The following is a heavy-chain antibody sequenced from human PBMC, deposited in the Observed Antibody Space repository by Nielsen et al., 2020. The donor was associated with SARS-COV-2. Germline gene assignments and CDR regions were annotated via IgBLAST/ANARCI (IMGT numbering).Heavy chain of an antibody. CDR2: ISAYNGNT. CDR1: GYTFTTYG. V-gene: IGHV1-18*01. D-gene: IGHD3-22*01. Sequence: ASVKVSCKASGYTFTTYGFSWVRQAPGQGLEWMGWISAYNGNTKYAQKLQGRVTLTTDTSTTTGYMELRNLRSDDTAVYYCARDALIMPTTMRFWGQGTPVTVSS. J-gene: IGHJ4*02. CDR3: ARDALIMPTTMRF.